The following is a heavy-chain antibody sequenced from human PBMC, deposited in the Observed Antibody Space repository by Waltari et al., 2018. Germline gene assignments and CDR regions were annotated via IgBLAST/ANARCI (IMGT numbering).Heavy chain of an antibody. D-gene: IGHD5-12*01. CDR1: GFTFSSYG. Sequence: QVQLVESGGGVVQPGRSLRLSWAASGFTFSSYGMHWVRQAPGKGLEWVAVISYDGSNKYYADSVKGRFTISRDNSKNTLYLQMNSLRAEDTAVYYCAKDRGYSAEFFDYWGQGTLVTVSS. CDR3: AKDRGYSAEFFDY. J-gene: IGHJ4*02. V-gene: IGHV3-30*18. CDR2: ISYDGSNK.